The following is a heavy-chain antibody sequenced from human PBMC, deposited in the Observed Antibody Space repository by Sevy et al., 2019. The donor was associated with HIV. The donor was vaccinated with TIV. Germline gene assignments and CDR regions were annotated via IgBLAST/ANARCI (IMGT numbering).Heavy chain of an antibody. Sequence: GGSLRLSCTASGLSFSDYGMHWVRQAPGKGLEWVAFIWYDGSDRYYADSVKGRFTISGDNSKNILYLQMSSLRLEDTALYYCAKNTAAVGVGGFDYWGQGTLVTVSS. CDR1: GLSFSDYG. J-gene: IGHJ4*02. CDR3: AKNTAAVGVGGFDY. V-gene: IGHV3-30*02. D-gene: IGHD6-13*01. CDR2: IWYDGSDR.